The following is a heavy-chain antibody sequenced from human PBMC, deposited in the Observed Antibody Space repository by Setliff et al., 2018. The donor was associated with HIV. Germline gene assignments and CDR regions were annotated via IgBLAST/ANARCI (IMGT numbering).Heavy chain of an antibody. CDR2: ISYDGNKK. CDR3: AREFSGTRYRYFDS. J-gene: IGHJ4*02. Sequence: GGSLRLSCAASAFTFSNYNIHWVRQAPGKGLEWVAFISYDGNKKYYADSVKGRFTISRDNSKNTLYLQMDSLRTEDTAVYYCAREFSGTRYRYFDSWGQGTLVTVSS. D-gene: IGHD5-12*01. V-gene: IGHV3-30*04. CDR1: AFTFSNYN.